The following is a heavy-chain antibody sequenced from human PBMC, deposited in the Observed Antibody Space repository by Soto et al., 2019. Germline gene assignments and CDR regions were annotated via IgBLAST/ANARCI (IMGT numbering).Heavy chain of an antibody. Sequence: QVQLQQWGAGLLKPSETLSLTCAVYGGSFSGYYWSWIRQPPGKGLEWIGEINHSGSTNYNPSLNSRVTISVDTSKNQFSLKLSSVTAADTAVYYCARRVLHYYDSSGYYYWGQGTLVTVSS. CDR2: INHSGST. CDR1: GGSFSGYY. V-gene: IGHV4-34*01. D-gene: IGHD3-22*01. CDR3: ARRVLHYYDSSGYYY. J-gene: IGHJ4*02.